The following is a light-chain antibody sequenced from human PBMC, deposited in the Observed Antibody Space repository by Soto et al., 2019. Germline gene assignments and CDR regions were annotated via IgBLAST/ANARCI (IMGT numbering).Light chain of an antibody. CDR2: DVT. CDR3: GLYTIAETVV. Sequence: QSLLTHPPSLSGSPGQSVTISCTGTKEVASYNRVSWYQQTPGTSPKLLIYDVTKRASGISDRFSGSKSGNTASLTISGLHTDDEGDYYCGLYTIAETVVLGGGTKVTVL. CDR1: KEVASYNR. J-gene: IGLJ2*01. V-gene: IGLV2-18*01.